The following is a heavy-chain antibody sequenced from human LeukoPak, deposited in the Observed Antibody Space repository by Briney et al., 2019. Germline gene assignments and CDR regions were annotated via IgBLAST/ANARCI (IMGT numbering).Heavy chain of an antibody. CDR2: IIPILGIA. J-gene: IGHJ4*02. Sequence: VASVKVSCKASGGTFSSYAISWVRQAPGQGLEWMGRIIPILGIANYAQKFQGRVTITADKSTRTAYMELSSLRSEDTAVYYCARDGYSYGYGENWGQRTLVTVSS. CDR3: ARDGYSYGYGEN. D-gene: IGHD5-18*01. V-gene: IGHV1-69*04. CDR1: GGTFSSYA.